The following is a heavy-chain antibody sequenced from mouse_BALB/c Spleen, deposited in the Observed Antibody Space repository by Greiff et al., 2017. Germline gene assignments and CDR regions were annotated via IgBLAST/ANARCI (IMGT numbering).Heavy chain of an antibody. J-gene: IGHJ4*01. V-gene: IGHV3-2*02. CDR3: ACLRDYAMDY. D-gene: IGHD1-1*01. CDR1: GYSITSDYA. Sequence: EVKLVESGPGLVKPSQSLSLTCTVTGYSITSDYAWNWIRQFPGNKLEWMGYISYSGSTSYNPSLKSRISITRDTSKNQFFLQLNSVTTEDTATYYCACLRDYAMDYWGQGTSVTVSS. CDR2: ISYSGST.